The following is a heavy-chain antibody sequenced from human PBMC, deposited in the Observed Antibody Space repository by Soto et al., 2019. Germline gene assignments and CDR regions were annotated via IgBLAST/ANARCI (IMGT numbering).Heavy chain of an antibody. CDR2: IWYDGSNK. D-gene: IGHD6-19*01. V-gene: IGHV3-33*01. Sequence: GGSLRLSCAASGFTFSSYGMHWVRQAPGKGLEWVAVIWYDGSNKYYADSVKGRFTISRDNSKNTLYLQMNSLRAEDTAVYYCARNRDSSGPGFAFDIWGQGTLVTGSS. CDR3: ARNRDSSGPGFAFDI. J-gene: IGHJ3*02. CDR1: GFTFSSYG.